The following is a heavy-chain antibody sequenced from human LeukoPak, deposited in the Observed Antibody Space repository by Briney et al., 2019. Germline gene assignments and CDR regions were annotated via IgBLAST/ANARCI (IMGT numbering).Heavy chain of an antibody. D-gene: IGHD3-10*01. V-gene: IGHV4-4*07. CDR1: GGSISSCY. J-gene: IGHJ4*02. CDR2: IYTSGST. CDR3: ASEQLLYYGSGTLQGYFDY. Sequence: SETLSLTCTVSGGSISSCYWSWIRQPAGKGLEWIGRIYTSGSTNYNPSLKSRVTMSVDTSKHQFSLKLSSVTAADTAVYYCASEQLLYYGSGTLQGYFDYWGQGTLVTVSS.